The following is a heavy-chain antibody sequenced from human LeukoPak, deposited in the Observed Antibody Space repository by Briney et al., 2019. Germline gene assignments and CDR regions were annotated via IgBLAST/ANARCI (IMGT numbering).Heavy chain of an antibody. Sequence: GGSLRLSCAASGFTFSSYEMNWVRQAPGKGLEWVSSISSSGSYTYYADSVKGRFTISRDNSKNTLYLQMNSLRAEDTAVYYCATVRCSGGSCFYNFDHWGQGSLVTVSS. CDR1: GFTFSSYE. CDR3: ATVRCSGGSCFYNFDH. CDR2: ISSSGSYT. J-gene: IGHJ4*02. D-gene: IGHD2-15*01. V-gene: IGHV3-21*01.